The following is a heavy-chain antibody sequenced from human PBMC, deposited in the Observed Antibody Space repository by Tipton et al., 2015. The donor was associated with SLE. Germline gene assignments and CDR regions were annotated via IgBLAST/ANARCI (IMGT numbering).Heavy chain of an antibody. CDR2: INHSGST. CDR3: ARGWGYSSGWSKWPFDY. CDR1: GYSISSGYY. Sequence: TLSLTCTVSGYSISSGYYWGWIRQPPGKGLEWIGEINHSGSTNYNPSLKSRVTISVDTSKNQFSLKLSSVTAADTAVYYCARGWGYSSGWSKWPFDYWGQGTLVTVSS. J-gene: IGHJ4*02. D-gene: IGHD6-19*01. V-gene: IGHV4-38-2*02.